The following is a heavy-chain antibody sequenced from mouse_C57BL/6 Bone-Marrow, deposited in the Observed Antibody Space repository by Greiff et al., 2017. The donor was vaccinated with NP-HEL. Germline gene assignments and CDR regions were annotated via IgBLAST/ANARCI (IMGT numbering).Heavy chain of an antibody. CDR1: GYTFTDYE. V-gene: IGHV1-15*01. CDR3: TREVLRDYEAMDD. D-gene: IGHD1-1*01. CDR2: IDPETGGT. J-gene: IGHJ4*01. Sequence: VQLQQSGAELVRPGASVTLSCKASGYTFTDYEMHWVKQTPVHGLEWIGAIDPETGGTAYNQKFKGKATLTADKSSSTAYMELRSLTSEDSAVYCCTREVLRDYEAMDDWGQGTSVTVSS.